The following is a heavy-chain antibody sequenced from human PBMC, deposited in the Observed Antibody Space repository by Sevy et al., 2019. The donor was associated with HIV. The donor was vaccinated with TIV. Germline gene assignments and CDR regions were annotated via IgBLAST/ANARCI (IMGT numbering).Heavy chain of an antibody. CDR1: GYTLTELS. CDR3: ATTKDYYDSSGYPFDY. V-gene: IGHV1-24*01. D-gene: IGHD3-22*01. J-gene: IGHJ4*02. CDR2: FDPEDGET. Sequence: ASVKVSCKVSGYTLTELSMHWVRQAPGNGLEWMGSFDPEDGETIYQQKFQGRVTLTEDTSTDTAYMELSSLRSEDTAVYYCATTKDYYDSSGYPFDYWGQGTLVTVSS.